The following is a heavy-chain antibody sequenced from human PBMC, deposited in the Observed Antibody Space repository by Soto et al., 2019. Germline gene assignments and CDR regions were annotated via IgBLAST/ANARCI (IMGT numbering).Heavy chain of an antibody. V-gene: IGHV1-69*01. CDR3: ARVGSWRHFDY. CDR2: IIPIFGTA. D-gene: IGHD1-26*01. J-gene: IGHJ4*02. Sequence: QVQLVQSGAEVKKPGSSVKVSCKASGGTFSSYAISWVRQAPGQGLEWMGGIIPIFGTANYAQKFQGRVTNTADESPSTAYMALSRRRSEDTAVCHCARVGSWRHFDYWGQGTLVTVSS. CDR1: GGTFSSYA.